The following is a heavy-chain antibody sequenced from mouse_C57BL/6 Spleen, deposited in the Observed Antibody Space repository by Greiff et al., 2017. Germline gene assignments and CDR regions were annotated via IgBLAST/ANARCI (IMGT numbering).Heavy chain of an antibody. Sequence: QVQLQQPGAELVRPGSSVKLSCKASGYTFTSYWMHWVKQRPIQGLEWIGNIDPSDSETHYNQKFKDKATLTVDKSSSTAYMQLSSLTSADSAVYYCARGRGLLPFDYWGQGTTLTVSS. J-gene: IGHJ2*01. V-gene: IGHV1-52*01. CDR1: GYTFTSYW. D-gene: IGHD2-3*01. CDR2: IDPSDSET. CDR3: ARGRGLLPFDY.